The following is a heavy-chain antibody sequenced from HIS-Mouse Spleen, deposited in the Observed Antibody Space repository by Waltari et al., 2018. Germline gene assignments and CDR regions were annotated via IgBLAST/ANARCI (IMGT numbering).Heavy chain of an antibody. J-gene: IGHJ2*01. D-gene: IGHD6-13*01. V-gene: IGHV4-39*07. CDR2: IYYSGRT. Sequence: QLQLQDSGPGLVKPSETLSLTCTVPGGSISSSSYYWGWIRQPPGKGLEWIGSIYYSGRTSYNPSLKSRVTISVDTSKNQFSLKLSSVTAADTAVYYCAREIPYSSSWYDWYFDLWGRGTLVTVSS. CDR3: AREIPYSSSWYDWYFDL. CDR1: GGSISSSSYY.